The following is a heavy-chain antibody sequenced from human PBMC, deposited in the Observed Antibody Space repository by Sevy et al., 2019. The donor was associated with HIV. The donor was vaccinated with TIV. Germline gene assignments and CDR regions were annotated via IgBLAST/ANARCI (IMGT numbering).Heavy chain of an antibody. D-gene: IGHD4-17*01. J-gene: IGHJ4*02. CDR3: ARDLPPSATTVAHFDY. Sequence: GGSLRISCAASGFPFSSYDMNWVRQAPGRGLEWISYISNTGNTISYSDSVRGRFTVSRDNAKNSLFLHMNSLRAEDTATYYCARDLPPSATTVAHFDYWGRGTLVTVSS. V-gene: IGHV3-48*03. CDR2: ISNTGNTI. CDR1: GFPFSSYD.